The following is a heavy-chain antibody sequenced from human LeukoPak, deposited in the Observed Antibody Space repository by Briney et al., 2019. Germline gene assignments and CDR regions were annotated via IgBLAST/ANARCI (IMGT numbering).Heavy chain of an antibody. CDR2: INHSGST. J-gene: IGHJ3*02. D-gene: IGHD3-9*01. CDR3: ARGPRYFDWLLYSSDAFDI. CDR1: GGSFSGYY. Sequence: PSETLSLTCAVYGGSFSGYYWSWIRQPPGKGLEWIGEINHSGSTNYNPSLKSRVTKSVDTSKNQFSLKLSSVTAADTAVYYCARGPRYFDWLLYSSDAFDIWGQGTMVTVSS. V-gene: IGHV4-34*01.